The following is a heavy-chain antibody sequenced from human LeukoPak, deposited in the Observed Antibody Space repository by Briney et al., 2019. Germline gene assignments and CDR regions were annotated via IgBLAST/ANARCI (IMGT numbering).Heavy chain of an antibody. CDR3: ARGRGGSYHY. J-gene: IGHJ4*02. Sequence: GGSLRLSCAASGFTFSNDWMHWVRHAPGKGLVWVSRINTDGSTTTYADSVKGRFTISRDNAKNTLYLQMNSLRVQDTAVYYCARGRGGSYHYWGQGTLVTVSS. CDR2: INTDGSTT. V-gene: IGHV3-74*01. CDR1: GFTFSNDW. D-gene: IGHD1-26*01.